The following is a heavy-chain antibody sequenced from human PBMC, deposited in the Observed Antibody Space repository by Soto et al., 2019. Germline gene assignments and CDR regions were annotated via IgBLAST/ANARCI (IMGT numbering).Heavy chain of an antibody. CDR1: GGTFSSYT. D-gene: IGHD2-2*01. J-gene: IGHJ4*02. V-gene: IGHV1-69*04. CDR2: IIPILGIA. CDR3: AREWDCSSTSCYVIDY. Sequence: GASVKVSCKASGGTFSSYTISWVRQAPGQGLEWMGRIIPILGIANYAQKFQGRVTITAGKSTSTAYMELSSLRSEDTAVYYCAREWDCSSTSCYVIDYWGQGTLVTVSS.